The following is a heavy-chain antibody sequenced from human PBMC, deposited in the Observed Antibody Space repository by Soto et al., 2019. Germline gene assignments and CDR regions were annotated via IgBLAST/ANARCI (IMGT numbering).Heavy chain of an antibody. CDR3: ARDGKGYXXXGXXXYYYYGMDV. V-gene: IGHV1-18*01. Sequence: QVQLVQSGAEVKKPGASVKVSCKASGYTFTSYGISWVRQAPGQGLEWMGWISAYNGNTNYAQKLQGRVTMTTDTSXSTAXMELRSLRSXXTAVYYCARDGKGYXXXGXXXYYYYGMDVWGQGTTVTVSS. J-gene: IGHJ6*02. D-gene: IGHD3-22*01. CDR2: ISAYNGNT. CDR1: GYTFTSYG.